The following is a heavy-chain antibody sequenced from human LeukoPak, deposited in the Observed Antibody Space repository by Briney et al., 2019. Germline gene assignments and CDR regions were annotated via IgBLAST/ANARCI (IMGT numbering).Heavy chain of an antibody. V-gene: IGHV1-46*01. Sequence: ASVKVSCKASGYTFGTHWMHWVRQAPGQGLEWMGIINPSGDVRLYARKFQGRVTVTRDMSTRTVYMELSDLRPEDTAVYYCAREDNSDYEDYWGQGTLVTVSS. CDR3: AREDNSDYEDY. CDR1: GYTFGTHW. D-gene: IGHD5-12*01. CDR2: INPSGDVR. J-gene: IGHJ4*02.